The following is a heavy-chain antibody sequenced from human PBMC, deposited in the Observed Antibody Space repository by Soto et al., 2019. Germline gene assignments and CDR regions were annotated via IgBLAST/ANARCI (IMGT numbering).Heavy chain of an antibody. V-gene: IGHV3-30*03. CDR1: GFTFSSYG. Sequence: GGSLRLSCAASGFTFSSYGMHWVRQAPGKGLEWVAVISYDGSNKYYADSVKGRFTISRDDSKNTLYLQMNSLKTEDTAVYYCTTAPPIWGQGTMVTVSS. CDR2: ISYDGSNK. J-gene: IGHJ3*02. CDR3: TTAPPI.